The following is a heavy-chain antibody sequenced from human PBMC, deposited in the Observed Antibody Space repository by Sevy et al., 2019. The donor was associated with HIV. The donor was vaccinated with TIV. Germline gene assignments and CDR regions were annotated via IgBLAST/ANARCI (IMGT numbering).Heavy chain of an antibody. CDR1: GGSISSYY. Sequence: SETLCLTCTVSGGSISSYYWSWIRQPPGKGLEWIGYIYYSGSTNYNPSLKSRVTISVDTSKNQFSLKLSSVTAADTAVYYCASGDYYDSSGYPGYFQHWGQGTLVTVSS. V-gene: IGHV4-59*01. J-gene: IGHJ1*01. CDR3: ASGDYYDSSGYPGYFQH. D-gene: IGHD3-22*01. CDR2: IYYSGST.